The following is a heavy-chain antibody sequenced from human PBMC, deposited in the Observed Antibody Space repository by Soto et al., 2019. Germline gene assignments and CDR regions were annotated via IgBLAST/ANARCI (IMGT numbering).Heavy chain of an antibody. CDR2: TYYRSKWYN. Sequence: SPPLSLTWSISGDIVSSNNAALNWIRQSPSRGLEWLGRTYYRSKWYNDYAVSVKSRITINPDTSKNQFSLQLNSVTPEDTAVYYCASLRDGYFDYWGQGTLVTVSS. CDR3: ASLRDGYFDY. V-gene: IGHV6-1*01. CDR1: GDIVSSNNAA. J-gene: IGHJ4*02.